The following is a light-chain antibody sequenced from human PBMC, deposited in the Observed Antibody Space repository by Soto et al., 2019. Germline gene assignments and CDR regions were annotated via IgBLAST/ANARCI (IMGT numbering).Light chain of an antibody. CDR1: SSDVVYYNS. CDR2: DVS. J-gene: IGLJ2*01. CDR3: RSYPSSETHVL. V-gene: IGLV2-14*03. Sequence: QSALTQPASVSGSPGQSITISCTGTSSDVVYYNSVSWYQRHPGKVPKLIIYDVSSRPSGVSNRFSGFKSGNTASLTIYGFQAEDEADYYCRSYPSSETHVLVGGGTKLTVL.